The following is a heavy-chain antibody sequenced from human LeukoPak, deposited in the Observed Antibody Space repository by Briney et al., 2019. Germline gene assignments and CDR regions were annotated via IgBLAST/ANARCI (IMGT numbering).Heavy chain of an antibody. Sequence: GGSLRLSCAASGFTFSSYSMNWVRQAPGKGLEWVSSISSSSSYIYYADLVKGRFTISRDNAKNSLYLQMNSLRAEDTAVYYCASSIVGVADYWGQGTLVTVSS. CDR2: ISSSSSYI. D-gene: IGHD1-26*01. V-gene: IGHV3-21*01. J-gene: IGHJ4*02. CDR3: ASSIVGVADY. CDR1: GFTFSSYS.